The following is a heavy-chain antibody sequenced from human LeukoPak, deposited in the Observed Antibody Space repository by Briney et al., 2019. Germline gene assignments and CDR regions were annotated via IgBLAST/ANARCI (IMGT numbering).Heavy chain of an antibody. CDR1: GGSISSYY. D-gene: IGHD3-22*01. J-gene: IGHJ1*01. V-gene: IGHV4-59*08. Sequence: SETLSLTCTVSGGSISSYYWSWIRQPPGKGLEWIGYIYYSGSTNYNPSLKSRVTISVDTSKNQFSLKLSSVTAADTAVYYCARHGGGYHDSSGYYFEYFQHWGQGTLVTVSS. CDR3: ARHGGGYHDSSGYYFEYFQH. CDR2: IYYSGST.